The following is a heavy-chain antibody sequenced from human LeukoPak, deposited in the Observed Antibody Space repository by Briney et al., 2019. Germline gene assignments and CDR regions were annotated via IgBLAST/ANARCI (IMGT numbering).Heavy chain of an antibody. V-gene: IGHV4-39*07. D-gene: IGHD3-16*02. J-gene: IGHJ3*02. CDR2: IYYSGST. CDR3: ARGVITFGGVIVNSDAFDI. CDR1: GVSISSSSYY. Sequence: SETLSLTCTVSGVSISSSSYYWGWIRQPPGKGLEWIGSIYYSGSTYYNPSLKSRVTISVDTSKNQFSLKLSSVTAADTAVYYCARGVITFGGVIVNSDAFDIWGQGTMVTVSS.